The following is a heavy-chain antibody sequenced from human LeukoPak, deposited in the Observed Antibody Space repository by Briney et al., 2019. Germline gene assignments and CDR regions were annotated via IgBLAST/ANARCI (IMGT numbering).Heavy chain of an antibody. V-gene: IGHV4-59*08. Sequence: PSETLSLTCTVSGGSISSYYWSWIRQPPGKGLEWIGYIYYSGSTNYNPSLKSRVTISVDPSKHQYSLKLSSVTPADTAVYYCASLDYYGSGRSFDYWGQGTLVTVSS. CDR2: IYYSGST. J-gene: IGHJ4*02. CDR3: ASLDYYGSGRSFDY. D-gene: IGHD3-10*01. CDR1: GGSISSYY.